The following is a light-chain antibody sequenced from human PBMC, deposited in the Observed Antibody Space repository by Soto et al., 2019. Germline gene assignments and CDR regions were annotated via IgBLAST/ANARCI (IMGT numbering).Light chain of an antibody. CDR2: ENT. CDR1: SSNIGAGFD. CDR3: HSYDSSLSGWV. J-gene: IGLJ3*02. V-gene: IGLV1-40*01. Sequence: QAVVTQPPSVSGAPGQRVTISCTGTSSNIGAGFDVHWYRQLPGTAPKLLIFENTDRPSGVPDRFSGSRSGTSASLAITGLQAEDEGDYYCHSYDSSLSGWVFGGGTKVTVL.